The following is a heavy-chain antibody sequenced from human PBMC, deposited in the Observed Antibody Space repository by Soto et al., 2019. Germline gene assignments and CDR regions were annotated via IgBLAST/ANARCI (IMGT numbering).Heavy chain of an antibody. J-gene: IGHJ4*02. CDR2: IYHSGST. CDR1: GYSISSGYY. Sequence: SETLSLTCAVSGYSISSGYYWGWIRQPPGKGLEWIGSIYHSGSTYYNPSLKSRVTTSVDTSKNQFSLKLSSVTAADTALYYCARDAAYGDYVDYWGQGTLVTVS. CDR3: ARDAAYGDYVDY. V-gene: IGHV4-38-2*02. D-gene: IGHD4-17*01.